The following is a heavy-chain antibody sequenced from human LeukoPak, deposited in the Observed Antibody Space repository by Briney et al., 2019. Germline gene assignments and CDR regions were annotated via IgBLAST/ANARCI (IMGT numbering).Heavy chain of an antibody. J-gene: IGHJ6*02. CDR3: ARDRLFYFHSPDYRAGYFYAMDV. V-gene: IGHV3-30-3*01. CDR1: GFTFNTYP. CDR2: TSHDESYK. D-gene: IGHD3-22*01. Sequence: GGPLRLSCSASGFTFNTYPMRWVRQSPGKGLEWVAVTSHDESYKFYAESVKGRFTISRDNSNNTLYLQMNTLRPEDTSVYYCARDRLFYFHSPDYRAGYFYAMDVWGQGTTVTVSS.